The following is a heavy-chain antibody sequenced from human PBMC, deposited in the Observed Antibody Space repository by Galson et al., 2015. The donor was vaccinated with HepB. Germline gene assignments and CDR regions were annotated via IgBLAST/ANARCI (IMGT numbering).Heavy chain of an antibody. CDR3: ARHNYNYLIPVY. CDR2: ISYDGSNK. V-gene: IGHV3-30-3*01. Sequence: SLRLSCAASGFTFSSSAMHWARQAPGKGLEWVAVISYDGSNKYSADSVKGRFTISRDNSKNTLYLQMNSLRPEDTAVYYCARHNYNYLIPVYWGQGTLVTVSS. J-gene: IGHJ4*02. D-gene: IGHD1-7*01. CDR1: GFTFSSSA.